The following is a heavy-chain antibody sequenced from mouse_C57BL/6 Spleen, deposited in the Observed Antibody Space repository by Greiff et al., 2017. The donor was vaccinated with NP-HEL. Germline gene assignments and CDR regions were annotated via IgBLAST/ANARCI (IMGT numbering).Heavy chain of an antibody. CDR1: GYSFTDYN. J-gene: IGHJ3*01. Sequence: EVQLHQSGPELVKPGASVKISCKASGYSFTDYNMNWVKQSNGKSLEWIGVINPNYGTTNYNQKFKGKATLTADQSSSTASMHLTSLSSEDSAVYYCLDSSGYGFAYWGQGTMVTVSA. CDR3: LDSSGYGFAY. V-gene: IGHV1-39*01. CDR2: INPNYGTT. D-gene: IGHD3-2*02.